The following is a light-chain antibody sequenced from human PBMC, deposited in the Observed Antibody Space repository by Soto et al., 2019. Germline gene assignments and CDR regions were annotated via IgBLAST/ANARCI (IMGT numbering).Light chain of an antibody. CDR1: QSIDNW. Sequence: DIQMTQSPSTLSASVGDRVTINCRASQSIDNWLAWYQQKPGKAPNLLIYKTSNLESGVPSRFSGSGSGTEFSLTISSLQPDDFATYYCQQYKSFSLTFGGGTRVEVK. CDR2: KTS. V-gene: IGKV1-5*03. CDR3: QQYKSFSLT. J-gene: IGKJ4*01.